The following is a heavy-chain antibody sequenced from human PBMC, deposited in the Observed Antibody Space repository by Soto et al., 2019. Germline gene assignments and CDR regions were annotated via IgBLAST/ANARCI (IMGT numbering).Heavy chain of an antibody. Sequence: QVQLVQSGAEVKKPGASVKVSCKASGYTFTSYGISWVRQAPGQGLEWMGWISAYNGNTNYAQKLQGRVTMTTDTSTSTAYMELRSLRSDVTAVYYCARAVPTIFGVDYYYMDVWGKGTTVTVSS. CDR1: GYTFTSYG. V-gene: IGHV1-18*01. J-gene: IGHJ6*03. CDR3: ARAVPTIFGVDYYYMDV. CDR2: ISAYNGNT. D-gene: IGHD3-3*01.